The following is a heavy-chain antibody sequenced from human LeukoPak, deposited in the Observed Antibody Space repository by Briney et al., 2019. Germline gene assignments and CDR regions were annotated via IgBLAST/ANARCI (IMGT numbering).Heavy chain of an antibody. CDR2: FNPNSGGT. J-gene: IGHJ5*02. CDR3: ARGGWSLGYCSSSSCLDWFDP. CDR1: RYTFTDYY. V-gene: IGHV1-2*02. Sequence: ASVKVSCKASRYTFTDYYMHWVRHAPGQGLEWMGWFNPNSGGTNYAQKFQGRVTMTRDTSISTAYMELSRLRSDDTAVYYCARGGWSLGYCSSSSCLDWFDPWGQGTLVTVSS. D-gene: IGHD2-2*01.